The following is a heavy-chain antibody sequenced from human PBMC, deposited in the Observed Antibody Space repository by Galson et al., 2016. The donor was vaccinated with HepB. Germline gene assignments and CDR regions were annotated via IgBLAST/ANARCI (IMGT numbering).Heavy chain of an antibody. CDR3: AKAGLRQLVSTIDY. CDR2: ISWDGGST. V-gene: IGHV3-43*01. J-gene: IGHJ4*02. Sequence: SLRLSCAASGFTFDDYTMHWVRQAPGKGLEWVSLISWDGGSTYYADSAKGRFTISRDNSKNSLYLQMNSLRTEDTALYYCAKAGLRQLVSTIDYWGQGTLVTVSS. D-gene: IGHD6-6*01. CDR1: GFTFDDYT.